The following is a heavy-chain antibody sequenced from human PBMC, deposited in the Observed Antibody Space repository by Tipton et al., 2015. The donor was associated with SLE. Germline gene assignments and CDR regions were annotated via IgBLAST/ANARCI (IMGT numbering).Heavy chain of an antibody. V-gene: IGHV4-61*08. CDR1: GGSISSGGYY. CDR3: ARTFPYGGFDP. D-gene: IGHD4-23*01. Sequence: TLSLTCTVSGGSISSGGYYWSWIRQPPGKGLEWIGEINHSGSTNYNPSLKSRVTISVDTSKNQFSLKLSSVTAADTAVYYCARTFPYGGFDPWGQGTLVTVSS. CDR2: INHSGST. J-gene: IGHJ5*02.